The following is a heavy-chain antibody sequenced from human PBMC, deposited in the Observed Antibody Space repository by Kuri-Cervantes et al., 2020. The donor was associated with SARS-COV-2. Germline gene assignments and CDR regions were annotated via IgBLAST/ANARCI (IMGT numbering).Heavy chain of an antibody. CDR2: ITAAGAE. CDR3: AKEGIASYDPLDV. D-gene: IGHD6-13*01. Sequence: GGSLRLSCAASGFTFSNYDIHWVRQVPGKGLEWVSAITAAGAEFHAGSMRGRFTVSRENAKTSAYLQMNSLTADDTAVYYCAKEGIASYDPLDVWGLGTMVTVSS. CDR1: GFTFSNYD. J-gene: IGHJ3*01. V-gene: IGHV3-13*01.